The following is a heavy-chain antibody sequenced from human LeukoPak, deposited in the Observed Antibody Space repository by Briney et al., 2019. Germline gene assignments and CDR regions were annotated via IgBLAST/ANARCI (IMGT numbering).Heavy chain of an antibody. J-gene: IGHJ4*02. CDR1: GGTFSSYA. CDR2: IIPIFGTA. Sequence: ASVKVSCKASGGTFSSYAISWVRQAPGQGLEWMGGIIPIFGTANYAQKFQGRVTITTDESTSTAYMELSSLRSEDTAVYYCARDRGAAAVYFGYWGQGTLVTVSS. D-gene: IGHD6-13*01. CDR3: ARDRGAAAVYFGY. V-gene: IGHV1-69*05.